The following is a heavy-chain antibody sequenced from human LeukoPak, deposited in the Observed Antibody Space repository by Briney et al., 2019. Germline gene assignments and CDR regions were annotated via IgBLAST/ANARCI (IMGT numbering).Heavy chain of an antibody. J-gene: IGHJ5*02. D-gene: IGHD3-10*01. CDR2: INPQNTGT. Sequence: ASVKVSCKASGYTFTGYYIHWVRQAPGQGLEWMGWINPQNTGTNYAQKFQDRVTMTRDTSISTAYIELNFLRSDDTAVFYCARGDYYGSPKVVAAWGQGTLVTVSS. CDR1: GYTFTGYY. CDR3: ARGDYYGSPKVVAA. V-gene: IGHV1-2*02.